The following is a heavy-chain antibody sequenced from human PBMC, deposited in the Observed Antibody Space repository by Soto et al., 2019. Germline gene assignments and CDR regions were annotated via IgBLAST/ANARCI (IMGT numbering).Heavy chain of an antibody. CDR1: GGTFSSYA. CDR2: IIPIFGTA. V-gene: IGHV1-69*01. Sequence: QVQLVQSGAEVKKPGSSVKVSCKASGGTFSSYAISWVRQAPGQGLEWMGGIIPIFGTANYAQKFQGRVTITADESTITASMELSSRRSENTAVYYCASGPEIPQPYDYDSSCYYETPWDYWVQGTLVTVSS. J-gene: IGHJ4*02. D-gene: IGHD3-22*01. CDR3: ASGPEIPQPYDYDSSCYYETPWDY.